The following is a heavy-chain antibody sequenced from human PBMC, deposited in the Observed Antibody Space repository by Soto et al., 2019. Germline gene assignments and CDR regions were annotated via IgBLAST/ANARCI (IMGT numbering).Heavy chain of an antibody. D-gene: IGHD4-17*01. CDR3: ARAGGTTVTGLWHFDS. Sequence: GGSLRLCCEASGFTFNTYSMHWVRQPPGKGLEWLAAIWYDGTQKYYADSVKGRFIISRDNSKKTLYLEMNSLRAEDTAVYYCARAGGTTVTGLWHFDSWGQGTLVTVSS. J-gene: IGHJ4*02. CDR1: GFTFNTYS. V-gene: IGHV3-33*01. CDR2: IWYDGTQK.